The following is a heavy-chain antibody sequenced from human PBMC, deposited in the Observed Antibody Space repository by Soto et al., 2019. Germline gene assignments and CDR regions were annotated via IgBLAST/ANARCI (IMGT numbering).Heavy chain of an antibody. V-gene: IGHV3-11*06. CDR3: ARKVYYYDTSPAGWFDP. CDR1: GFTFSDYY. Sequence: GGSLRLSCAASGFTFSDYYMSWIRQAPGKGLEWVSYISSSSSYTNYADSVKGRFTISRDNAKHSLFLQMDSLKAEDTAIYYCARKVYYYDTSPAGWFDPWGQGTLVTVSS. CDR2: ISSSSSYT. D-gene: IGHD3-22*01. J-gene: IGHJ5*02.